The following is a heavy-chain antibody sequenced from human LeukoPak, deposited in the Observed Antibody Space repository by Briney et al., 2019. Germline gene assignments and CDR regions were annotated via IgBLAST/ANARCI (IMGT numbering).Heavy chain of an antibody. CDR2: INAGNGNT. D-gene: IGHD6-13*01. J-gene: IGHJ4*02. Sequence: ASVKVSCKASGYTFASYAMHWVRQAPGQRLEWMGWINAGNGNTKYSQKFQGRVTITRDTSASTAYMELSSLRSEDTAVYYCARDLPHSSSWFDYWGQGTLVTVSS. V-gene: IGHV1-3*01. CDR1: GYTFASYA. CDR3: ARDLPHSSSWFDY.